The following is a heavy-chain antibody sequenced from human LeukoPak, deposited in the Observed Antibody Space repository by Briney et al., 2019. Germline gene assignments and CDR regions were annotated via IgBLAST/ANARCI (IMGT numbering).Heavy chain of an antibody. CDR2: IRYDGSNK. V-gene: IGHV3-30*02. Sequence: PGGSLRLSCAASGFTFSSYGMHWVRQAPGKGLEWVAFIRYDGSNKYYADSVKGRFTISRDNSKNTLYLQMNSLRAEDTAVYYCARGGERYCSSTSCLLPDYWGQGTLVTVSS. D-gene: IGHD2-2*01. CDR3: ARGGERYCSSTSCLLPDY. J-gene: IGHJ4*02. CDR1: GFTFSSYG.